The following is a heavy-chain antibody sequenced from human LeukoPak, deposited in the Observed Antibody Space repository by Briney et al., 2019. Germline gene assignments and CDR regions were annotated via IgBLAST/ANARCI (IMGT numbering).Heavy chain of an antibody. D-gene: IGHD4-23*01. Sequence: SETLSLTCTASGGSISSYYWSWIRQPPGKGLEWIGYVYYSGSTNYNPSLKSRVTISVDTSKNQFSLKLSSVTAADTAVYYCARGRPDYGSNSYDEYYYYYSGMDFWGQGTTVTVSS. CDR2: VYYSGST. V-gene: IGHV4-59*01. CDR3: ARGRPDYGSNSYDEYYYYYSGMDF. J-gene: IGHJ6*02. CDR1: GGSISSYY.